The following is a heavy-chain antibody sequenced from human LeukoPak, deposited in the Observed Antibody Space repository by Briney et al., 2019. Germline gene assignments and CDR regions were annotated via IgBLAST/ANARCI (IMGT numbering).Heavy chain of an antibody. CDR3: VGGSGWWGFDY. V-gene: IGHV3-74*01. J-gene: IGHJ4*02. Sequence: PGGSLRLSCAASRFTFSTYWMHSVRHAPGKGVVWVSRINSDGSSTTYADSVKGRFTIPRDNAKNTLYLQMSSLRAEATALYYCVGGSGWWGFDYWGQGTLVTVSS. D-gene: IGHD6-19*01. CDR2: INSDGSST. CDR1: RFTFSTYW.